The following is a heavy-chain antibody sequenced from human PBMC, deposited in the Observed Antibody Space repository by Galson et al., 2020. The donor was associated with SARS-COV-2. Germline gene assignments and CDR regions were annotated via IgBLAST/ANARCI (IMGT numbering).Heavy chain of an antibody. D-gene: IGHD3-3*01. Sequence: SQTLSLTCTVSGGSISSYYWSWIRQPPGKGLEWIGYNYYSGSTNYNPSLKSRVTISVDTSKNQFSLKLSAVTAADTAVYYCARHGRNTIFGVVIIPAAFDIWGQGTMVTVSS. V-gene: IGHV4-59*08. J-gene: IGHJ3*02. CDR2: NYYSGST. CDR1: GGSISSYY. CDR3: ARHGRNTIFGVVIIPAAFDI.